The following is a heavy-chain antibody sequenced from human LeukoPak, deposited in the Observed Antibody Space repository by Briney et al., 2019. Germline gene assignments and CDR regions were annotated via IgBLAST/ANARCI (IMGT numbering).Heavy chain of an antibody. J-gene: IGHJ4*02. CDR3: ARHSPVGIYYFDY. V-gene: IGHV4-39*01. D-gene: IGHD1-26*01. CDR2: MYYTGSA. CDR1: GGSIRSSSYY. Sequence: SETLSLTCIVSGGSIRSSSYYWGWIRQPPGKGLEWIGSMYYTGSAYYNPSLKTRVTISVDTSKNQFSLKLSSVTAADTAVYYCARHSPVGIYYFDYWGQGTLVTVSS.